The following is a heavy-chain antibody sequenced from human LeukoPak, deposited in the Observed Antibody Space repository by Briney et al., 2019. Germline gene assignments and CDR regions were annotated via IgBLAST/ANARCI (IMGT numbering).Heavy chain of an antibody. D-gene: IGHD3-22*01. CDR1: GYTFTSYY. J-gene: IGHJ4*02. Sequence: ASVKVSCKASGYTFTSYYMHWVRQAPGQGLEWMGIINPSGGSTSYAQKFQGRVTMTRDMSTSTVYMELRSLRSDDTAVYYCARGDSSGYYSLYYFDYWGQGTLVTVSS. CDR3: ARGDSSGYYSLYYFDY. CDR2: INPSGGST. V-gene: IGHV1-46*01.